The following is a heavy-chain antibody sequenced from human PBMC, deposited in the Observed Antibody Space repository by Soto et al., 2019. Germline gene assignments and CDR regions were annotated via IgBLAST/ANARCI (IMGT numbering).Heavy chain of an antibody. V-gene: IGHV2-5*02. Sequence: QITLKESGPTLVKPTQTLTLTCTFSGFSLSTSGVGVGWIRQPPGKALEWLALIYWDDDKRYSPSLKSRLTIPKDTSKNQVVLTMTNMDPVDTATYYCAHCPQLVPDFDYWGQGTLVTVSS. CDR3: AHCPQLVPDFDY. D-gene: IGHD6-6*01. CDR1: GFSLSTSGVG. CDR2: IYWDDDK. J-gene: IGHJ4*02.